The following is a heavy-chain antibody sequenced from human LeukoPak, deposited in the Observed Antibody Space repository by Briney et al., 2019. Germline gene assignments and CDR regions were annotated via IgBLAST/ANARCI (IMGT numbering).Heavy chain of an antibody. CDR2: IYASGST. Sequence: PSETLSLTCTVSGGDISTYYWNWIRQPAGKGLEWIGHIYASGSTNYNPSLKSRVTMSVDTSKNQFSLTLSSVTAADTAVYYCARDPYSGCDWADAFDIWGQGTMVTVSS. CDR3: ARDPYSGCDWADAFDI. J-gene: IGHJ3*02. V-gene: IGHV4-4*07. D-gene: IGHD5-12*01. CDR1: GGDISTYY.